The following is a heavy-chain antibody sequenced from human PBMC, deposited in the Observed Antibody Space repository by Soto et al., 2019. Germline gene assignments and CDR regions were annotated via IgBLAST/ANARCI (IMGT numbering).Heavy chain of an antibody. V-gene: IGHV1-24*01. D-gene: IGHD3-3*01. CDR3: ATAQNVLRFLEWLLPSIDY. Sequence: ASVKVSCKVSGYTLTELSMHWVRQAPGKGLEWMGGFDPEDGETIYAQKFQGRVTMTEDTSTDTAYMELSSLRSEDTAVYYCATAQNVLRFLEWLLPSIDYWGQGTLVTVSS. CDR1: GYTLTELS. J-gene: IGHJ4*02. CDR2: FDPEDGET.